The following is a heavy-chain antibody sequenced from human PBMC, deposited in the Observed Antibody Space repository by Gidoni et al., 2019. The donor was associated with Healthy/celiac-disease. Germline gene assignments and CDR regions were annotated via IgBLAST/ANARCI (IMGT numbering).Heavy chain of an antibody. J-gene: IGHJ4*02. CDR2: IYYSGST. V-gene: IGHV4-39*01. CDR1: GGSISRSSYY. Sequence: QLQLQESGPGLVKPSETLSPTCTVSGGSISRSSYYWGWIRQPPGKGLEWIGSIYYSGSTYYNPSLKSRVTISVDTSKNQFSLKLSSVTAADTAVYYCARRGGWDDLGVYSSSWFGYWGQGTLVTVSS. CDR3: ARRGGWDDLGVYSSSWFGY. D-gene: IGHD6-13*01.